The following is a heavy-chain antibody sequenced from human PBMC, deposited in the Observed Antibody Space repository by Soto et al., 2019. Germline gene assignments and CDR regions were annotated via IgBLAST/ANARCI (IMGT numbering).Heavy chain of an antibody. V-gene: IGHV3-33*01. CDR1: GFTFSSYG. CDR3: ARGIGAVAADYYYYGMDV. Sequence: GGSLRLSCAASGFTFSSYGMYWVRQAPGKGLEWVAVIWYDGRNKYYADSVKGRFTISRDNSKNTVYLQMNSLRAEDTAEYYCARGIGAVAADYYYYGMDVWGQGTTVTVSS. D-gene: IGHD6-19*01. CDR2: IWYDGRNK. J-gene: IGHJ6*02.